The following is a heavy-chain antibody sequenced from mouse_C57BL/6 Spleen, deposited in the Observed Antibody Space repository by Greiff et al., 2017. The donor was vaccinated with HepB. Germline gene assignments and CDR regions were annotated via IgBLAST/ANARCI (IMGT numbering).Heavy chain of an antibody. CDR1: GYTFTDYY. CDR3: ARDYGYAMDY. J-gene: IGHJ4*01. D-gene: IGHD1-1*01. V-gene: IGHV1-19*01. Sequence: EVQLQQSGPVLVKPGASVKMSCKASGYTFTDYYMNWVKQSHGKSLEWIGVINPYNGGTSYNQKFKGKATLTVDKSSSTAYMELNSLTSEDSAVYYCARDYGYAMDYWGQGTSVTVAS. CDR2: INPYNGGT.